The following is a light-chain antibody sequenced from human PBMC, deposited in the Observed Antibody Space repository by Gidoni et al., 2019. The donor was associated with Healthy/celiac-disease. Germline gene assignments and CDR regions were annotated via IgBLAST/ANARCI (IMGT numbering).Light chain of an antibody. CDR1: SSNIGAGYD. J-gene: IGLJ2*01. Sequence: QSVLTQQPSVSGAPGQRVTIHCTWSSSNIGAGYDVHWYQQLPGTAPKLLIYGNSNRPSGVPDRFSGSKSGTSASLAITGLQAEDEADYYCQSYDSSLSVVVFGGGTKLTVL. CDR3: QSYDSSLSVVV. V-gene: IGLV1-40*01. CDR2: GNS.